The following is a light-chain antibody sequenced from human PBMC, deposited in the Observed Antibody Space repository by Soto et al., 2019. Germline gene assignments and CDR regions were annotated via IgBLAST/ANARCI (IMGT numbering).Light chain of an antibody. V-gene: IGKV1-5*03. CDR3: QQYNSYSPRT. CDR1: QTISSW. J-gene: IGKJ1*01. CDR2: KAS. Sequence: DIHMTQSPSTQSGPVGDRVTITCRDSQTISSWLARYQQKTGEAPKLLINKASTLKNGVPSRFSGSASGTDFTLTTSSLQQYDFATYYCQQYNSYSPRTFGQGTKVDIK.